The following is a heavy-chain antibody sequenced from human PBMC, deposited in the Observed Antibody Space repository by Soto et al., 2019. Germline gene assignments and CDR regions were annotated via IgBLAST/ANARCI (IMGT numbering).Heavy chain of an antibody. CDR2: TYYRSKWYN. Sequence: PPQTLSLTCAISGVSVSSNSAAWNWVRQSPSRGLEWLGRTYYRSKWYNDYAVSVKSRITINPDTSKNQFSLQLNSVTPEDTAVYYCARAAAAGTRFDPCGQGTLVTVSS. CDR1: GVSVSSNSAA. D-gene: IGHD6-13*01. V-gene: IGHV6-1*01. CDR3: ARAAAAGTRFDP. J-gene: IGHJ5*02.